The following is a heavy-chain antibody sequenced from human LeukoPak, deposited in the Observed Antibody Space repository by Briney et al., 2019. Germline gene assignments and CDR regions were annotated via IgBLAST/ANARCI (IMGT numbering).Heavy chain of an antibody. CDR1: GYTFTSYY. V-gene: IGHV1-2*02. Sequence: ASVKVSCKASGYTFTSYYMHWVRQAPGQGLEWMGWINPNSGGTNYAQKFQGRVTMTRDTSISTAYMELSRLRSDDTAVYYCARDLSGYSYGYVHWFGPWGQGTLVTVSS. CDR2: INPNSGGT. D-gene: IGHD5-18*01. J-gene: IGHJ5*02. CDR3: ARDLSGYSYGYVHWFGP.